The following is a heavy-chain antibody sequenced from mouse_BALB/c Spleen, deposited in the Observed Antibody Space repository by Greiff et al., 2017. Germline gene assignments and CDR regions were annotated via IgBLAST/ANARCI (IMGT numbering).Heavy chain of an antibody. CDR2: IYPSDSYT. CDR1: GYTFTSYW. V-gene: IGHV1-69*02. D-gene: IGHD2-4*01. J-gene: IGHJ2*01. CDR3: TSDYDY. Sequence: VQLQQSGAELVRPGASVKLSCKASGYTFTSYWINWVKQRPGQGLEWIGNIYPSDSYTNYNQKFKDKATLTVDKSSSTAYMQLSSPTSEDSAVYYCTSDYDYWGQGTTLTVSS.